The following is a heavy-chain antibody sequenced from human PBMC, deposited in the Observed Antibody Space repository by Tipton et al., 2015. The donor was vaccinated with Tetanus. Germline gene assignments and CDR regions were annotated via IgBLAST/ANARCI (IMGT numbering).Heavy chain of an antibody. CDR1: GGSVNSDDYY. Sequence: TLSLTCTVSGGSVNSDDYYWTWIRQHPGKGLDWIGYIFHTGGADYNPSLKSRATISIDTSKNQFTLRLISVTAADTAVYYCARGGDTYFGSSCFYDWWGQGTRVTVSS. V-gene: IGHV4-31*03. D-gene: IGHD3-22*01. CDR3: ARGGDTYFGSSCFYDW. J-gene: IGHJ4*02. CDR2: IFHTGGA.